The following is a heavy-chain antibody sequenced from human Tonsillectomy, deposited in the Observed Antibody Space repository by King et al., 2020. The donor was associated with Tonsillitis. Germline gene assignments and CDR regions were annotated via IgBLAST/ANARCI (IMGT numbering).Heavy chain of an antibody. CDR2: IIPIFGTA. V-gene: IGHV1-69*01. J-gene: IGHJ6*02. CDR3: ARGGGSGEYYYYYYGMDV. Sequence: VQLVESGAEVKKSGSSVKVSCKASGGTFSSYAISWVRQAPGQGLEWMGGIIPIFGTANYAQKFQGRVTITADESTSTAYMELSSLRSEDTAVYYCARGGGSGEYYYYYYGMDVWGQGTTVTVSS. CDR1: GGTFSSYA. D-gene: IGHD3-10*01.